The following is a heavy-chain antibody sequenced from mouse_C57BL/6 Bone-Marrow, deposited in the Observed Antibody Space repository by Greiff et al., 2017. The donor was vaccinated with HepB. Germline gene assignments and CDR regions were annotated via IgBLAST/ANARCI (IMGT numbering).Heavy chain of an antibody. Sequence: VHVKQSGAELVRPGASVKLSCTASGFNIKDDYMHWVKQRPEQGLEWIGWIDPENGDTEYASKFQGKATITADTSSNPAYLQLSSLTSEDTAVYYCTTYYPYYFDYWGQGTTLTVSS. CDR2: IDPENGDT. CDR3: TTYYPYYFDY. V-gene: IGHV14-4*01. J-gene: IGHJ2*01. CDR1: GFNIKDDY. D-gene: IGHD1-1*01.